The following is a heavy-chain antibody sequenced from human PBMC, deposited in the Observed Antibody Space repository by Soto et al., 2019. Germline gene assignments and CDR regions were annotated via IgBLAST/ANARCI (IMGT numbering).Heavy chain of an antibody. CDR3: VRDRGYPDSFDV. J-gene: IGHJ3*01. V-gene: IGHV3-74*01. Sequence: EVHLVESGGGLVQPGESLRLSCEASGYTFSPFWMHWVRQAPGKGLVWVSHINSDGTTKLYADSVKGRFTISRDNAKNTLDLQMNSVKADDTAVYFCVRDRGYPDSFDVWGRGTVVTVSS. D-gene: IGHD3-10*01. CDR1: GYTFSPFW. CDR2: INSDGTTK.